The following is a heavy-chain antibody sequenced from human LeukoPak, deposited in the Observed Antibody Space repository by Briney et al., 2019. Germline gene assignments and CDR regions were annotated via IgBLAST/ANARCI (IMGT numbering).Heavy chain of an antibody. Sequence: GGSLRLSCAASGFTLSSYEMNWVRQAPGKGLEWVTLISYDGSNKYYADSVKGRFTISRDNSKNTLYLQMNSLRAGDTAVYYCARDCTGGTCYDAFDIWGQGTMVTVSS. CDR1: GFTLSSYE. D-gene: IGHD2-15*01. CDR2: ISYDGSNK. V-gene: IGHV3-30*03. J-gene: IGHJ3*02. CDR3: ARDCTGGTCYDAFDI.